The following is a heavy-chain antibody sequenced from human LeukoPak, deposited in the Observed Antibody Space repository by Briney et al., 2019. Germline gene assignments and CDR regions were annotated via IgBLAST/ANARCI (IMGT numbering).Heavy chain of an antibody. CDR2: INHSGGT. J-gene: IGHJ4*02. CDR1: GGSFSGYY. D-gene: IGHD3-10*01. CDR3: ARDGRVWYYYGSGSYYPFDY. V-gene: IGHV4-34*01. Sequence: SETLSLTCAVYGGSFSGYYWSWIRQPPGKGLEWIGEINHSGGTNYNPSLKSRVTISVDTSKNQFSLKLSSVTAADTAVYYCARDGRVWYYYGSGSYYPFDYWGQGTLVTVSS.